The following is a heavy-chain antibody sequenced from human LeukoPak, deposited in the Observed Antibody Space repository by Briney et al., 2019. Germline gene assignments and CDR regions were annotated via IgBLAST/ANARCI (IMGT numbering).Heavy chain of an antibody. D-gene: IGHD3-3*01. CDR2: VKEDRSGK. J-gene: IGHJ6*03. CDR1: GFTFSSYW. V-gene: IGHV3-7*01. Sequence: GGSLRLSCAASGFTFSSYWMSWVRQAPGKGLEWVANVKEDRSGKYYVDSVKGRFTISRDNAKDSLYLQMNSLRAEDTAVYYCARDRGYYDFWSGPGDYMDVWGKGTTVTVSS. CDR3: ARDRGYYDFWSGPGDYMDV.